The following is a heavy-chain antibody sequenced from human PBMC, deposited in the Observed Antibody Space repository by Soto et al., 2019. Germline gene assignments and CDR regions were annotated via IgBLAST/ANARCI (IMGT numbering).Heavy chain of an antibody. J-gene: IGHJ6*02. CDR1: GGTFSSYA. CDR3: ARDGGGIVVVLNYYYYGMDV. D-gene: IGHD2-2*01. V-gene: IGHV1-69*13. CDR2: IIPIFGTA. Sequence: SVKVSCKASGGTFSSYAISWLRQAPGQGLEWMGGIIPIFGTANYAQKFQGRVTITADESTSTAYMELSSLRSEDTAVYYCARDGGGIVVVLNYYYYGMDVWGQGTTVPVSS.